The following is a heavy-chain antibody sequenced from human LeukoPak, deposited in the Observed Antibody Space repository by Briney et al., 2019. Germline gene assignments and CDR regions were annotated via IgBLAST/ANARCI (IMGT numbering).Heavy chain of an antibody. V-gene: IGHV4-34*01. CDR3: ARRRITMIVVVIAFSGYFDY. CDR1: GGSFSGYY. J-gene: IGHJ4*02. D-gene: IGHD3-22*01. CDR2: INHSGST. Sequence: SETLSLTCAVYGGSFSGYYWSWIRQPPGKGLEWIGEINHSGSTNYNPSLKSRVTVSVDTSKNQFSLKLSSVTAADTAVYYCARRRITMIVVVIAFSGYFDYWGQGTLVTVSS.